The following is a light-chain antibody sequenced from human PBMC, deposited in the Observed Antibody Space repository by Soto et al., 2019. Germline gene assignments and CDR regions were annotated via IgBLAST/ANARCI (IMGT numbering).Light chain of an antibody. V-gene: IGLV2-11*01. Sequence: QSALTQPHSVSGSPGQSVTISCTGPSNDVGGYNYVSWYQHHPGKAPKLMIYDVNKRPSGVPDRCSGSKSGNPASLTISGLQAEDEADYYCCSYAGSYDVFGTGTKVTVL. J-gene: IGLJ1*01. CDR1: SNDVGGYNY. CDR3: CSYAGSYDV. CDR2: DVN.